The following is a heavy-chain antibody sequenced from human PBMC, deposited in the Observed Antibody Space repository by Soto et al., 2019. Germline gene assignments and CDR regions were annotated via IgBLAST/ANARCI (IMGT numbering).Heavy chain of an antibody. J-gene: IGHJ2*01. CDR3: AKGGDCGGGGCYTGTFYYFDV. CDR1: GFTFSNYA. V-gene: IGHV3-23*01. Sequence: EVQVLESGGGLVQPGGSLRLSCEASGFTFSNYAINWVRQAPGKGLEWVSAISGSGVHTYFADSVRGRFTISRDNSKNTVSLVMDTLRAEDTALYYCAKGGDCGGGGCYTGTFYYFDVWGRGTLVTVSS. D-gene: IGHD2-15*01. CDR2: ISGSGVHT.